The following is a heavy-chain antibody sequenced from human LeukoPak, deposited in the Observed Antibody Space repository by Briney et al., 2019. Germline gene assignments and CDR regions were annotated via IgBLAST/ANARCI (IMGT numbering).Heavy chain of an antibody. CDR3: AREGPRYSYGSHFDY. J-gene: IGHJ4*02. CDR1: GFTFSSYA. D-gene: IGHD5-18*01. Sequence: GGSLRLSCAASGFTFSSYATHWVRHAPGKGLEWVAFISYDGSKKYYADSVKGRFTISRDNSKNTMYLQMNRLRAEHTAVYYCAREGPRYSYGSHFDYWGQGTLVTVSS. CDR2: ISYDGSKK. V-gene: IGHV3-30-3*01.